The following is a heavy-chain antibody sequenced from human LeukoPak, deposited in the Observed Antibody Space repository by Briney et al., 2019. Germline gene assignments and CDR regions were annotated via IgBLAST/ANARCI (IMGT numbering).Heavy chain of an antibody. Sequence: SGGSLRLSCAASGFTFSSYWMSWVRQAPGKGLEWVANIKQDGSEKYYVDSVKGRFTISRDNAKNSLYLQMNSLRAEDTAVYYCARDRVGRGYSGPSYYGMDVWGQGTTVTVSS. CDR1: GFTFSSYW. D-gene: IGHD5-12*01. CDR2: IKQDGSEK. V-gene: IGHV3-7*01. CDR3: ARDRVGRGYSGPSYYGMDV. J-gene: IGHJ6*02.